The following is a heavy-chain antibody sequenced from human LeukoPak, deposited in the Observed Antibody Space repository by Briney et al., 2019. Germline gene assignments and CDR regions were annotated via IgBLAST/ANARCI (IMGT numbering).Heavy chain of an antibody. J-gene: IGHJ6*03. CDR1: GGSLSSYY. CDR2: IYFSGST. V-gene: IGHV4-59*01. CDR3: ARGNSDCSGGSCYSSYYYYYMDV. D-gene: IGHD2-15*01. Sequence: SETLSLTCIVSGGSLSSYYWSWIRQPPGKGLERVGYIYFSGSTNYNPSLKSRVTISVDTSKNQFSLKLSSVTAADTAVYYCARGNSDCSGGSCYSSYYYYYMDVWGKGTTVTVSS.